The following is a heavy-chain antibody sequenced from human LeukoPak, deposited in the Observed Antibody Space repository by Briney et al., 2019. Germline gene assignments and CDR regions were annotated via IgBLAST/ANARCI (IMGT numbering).Heavy chain of an antibody. J-gene: IGHJ5*02. V-gene: IGHV4-31*03. CDR3: ARDYGDYFRWFDP. Sequence: PSETLSLTCTVSGGSISSGGYYWSWIRQHPGKGLEWIGYIYYSGSTYYNPSLKSRVNISMDTSKNQFSLSLTSVTAADTAVYYCARDYGDYFRWFDPWGQGTLVTVSS. D-gene: IGHD4-17*01. CDR2: IYYSGST. CDR1: GGSISSGGYY.